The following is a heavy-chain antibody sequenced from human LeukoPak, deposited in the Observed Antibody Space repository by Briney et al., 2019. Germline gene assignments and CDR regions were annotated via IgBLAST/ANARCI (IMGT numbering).Heavy chain of an antibody. J-gene: IGHJ4*02. Sequence: PGGSLRLSCAASGFTFSSYAMSWVRQAPGKGLEWVSAISGSGGSTYYADSVKGRFTISRDNFKNTLYLQMNSLRAEDTAVYYCAKDNRYSSGWYGSFDYWGQGTLVTVSS. D-gene: IGHD6-19*01. V-gene: IGHV3-23*01. CDR1: GFTFSSYA. CDR3: AKDNRYSSGWYGSFDY. CDR2: ISGSGGST.